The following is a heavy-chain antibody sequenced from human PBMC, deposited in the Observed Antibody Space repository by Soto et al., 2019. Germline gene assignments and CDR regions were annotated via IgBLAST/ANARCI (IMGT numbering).Heavy chain of an antibody. D-gene: IGHD5-12*01. Sequence: SETLSLTCTVSGGSLSSYYWSWIRQPPGKGLEWIGYIYYSGSTNYNPSLKSRVTISVDTSKNQFSLKLSSVTAADTAVYYCARDGDGYKYYFDYWGQGTLVTVSS. V-gene: IGHV4-59*01. J-gene: IGHJ4*02. CDR2: IYYSGST. CDR3: ARDGDGYKYYFDY. CDR1: GGSLSSYY.